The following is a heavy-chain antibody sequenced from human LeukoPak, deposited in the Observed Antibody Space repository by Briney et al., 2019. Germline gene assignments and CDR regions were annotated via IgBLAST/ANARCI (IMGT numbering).Heavy chain of an antibody. J-gene: IGHJ4*02. D-gene: IGHD6-13*01. CDR1: GYTFTGYY. V-gene: IGHV1-2*02. CDR2: IYPNSGGT. Sequence: ASEKVSCKASGYTFTGYYMHWVRQAPGQGLEWMGWIYPNSGGTNCAQKFQGRVTTTRDTSISTAYMELSRLRSDDTAVYYCARVRPYSSSWYDGYDFDYWGQGTLVTVSS. CDR3: ARVRPYSSSWYDGYDFDY.